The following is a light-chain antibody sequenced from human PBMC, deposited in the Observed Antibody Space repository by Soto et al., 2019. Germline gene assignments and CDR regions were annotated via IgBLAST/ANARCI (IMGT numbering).Light chain of an antibody. CDR1: SGSVSTSYY. Sequence: QVVVTQEPSFSVSPGGTVTLTCGLSSGSVSTSYYPSWYQQTPGQAPRTLIYSTNTRSSGVPDRFSGSILGNKAALTITGAQADDESDYYCVLYMGSGPMFGGGTKLTVL. CDR3: VLYMGSGPM. V-gene: IGLV8-61*01. CDR2: STN. J-gene: IGLJ3*02.